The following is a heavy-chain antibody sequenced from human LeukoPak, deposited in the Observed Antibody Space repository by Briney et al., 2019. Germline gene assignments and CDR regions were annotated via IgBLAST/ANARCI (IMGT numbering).Heavy chain of an antibody. D-gene: IGHD3-22*01. CDR1: GGSFSGYY. J-gene: IGHJ4*02. Sequence: PSETLSLTCAVYGGSFSGYYWSWIRQPPGKGLEWIGEINHSGSTNYNPSLKSRVTISVDTSKNQFSLKLGSVTAADTAVYYCARGGSQTQYYYDSSGYYKRPGRPFDYWGQGTLVTVSS. V-gene: IGHV4-34*01. CDR3: ARGGSQTQYYYDSSGYYKRPGRPFDY. CDR2: INHSGST.